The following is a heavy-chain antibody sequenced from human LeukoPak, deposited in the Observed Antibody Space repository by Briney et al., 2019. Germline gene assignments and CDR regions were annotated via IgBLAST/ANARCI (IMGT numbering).Heavy chain of an antibody. CDR3: ARDRSSTIHRGGVFDY. CDR2: ISYDGSNK. V-gene: IGHV3-30-3*01. Sequence: GGSLRLSCAASGFTFSSYAMHWVRQAPGKGLEWVAVISYDGSNKYYADSVKGRFTISRDNSKNTLYLQMNSLRAEDTAAYYCARDRSSTIHRGGVFDYWGQGTLVTVSS. CDR1: GFTFSSYA. J-gene: IGHJ4*02. D-gene: IGHD2-2*01.